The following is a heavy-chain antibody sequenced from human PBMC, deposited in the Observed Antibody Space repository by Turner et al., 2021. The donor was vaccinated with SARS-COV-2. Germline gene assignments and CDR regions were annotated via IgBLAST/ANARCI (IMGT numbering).Heavy chain of an antibody. Sequence: QLQLQESGPGLVKPSETLSLTCTVSGGSISSSSYYWGWIRQPPGKGLEWIGSIYYSGSTYYNPSLKSRVTIAVDTSKNHCSRKLSSVTAADTAVYYCATSTVAGTELNYYGMDVWGQGTTVTVSS. CDR1: GGSISSSSYY. D-gene: IGHD6-13*01. CDR3: ATSTVAGTELNYYGMDV. CDR2: IYYSGST. V-gene: IGHV4-39*01. J-gene: IGHJ6*02.